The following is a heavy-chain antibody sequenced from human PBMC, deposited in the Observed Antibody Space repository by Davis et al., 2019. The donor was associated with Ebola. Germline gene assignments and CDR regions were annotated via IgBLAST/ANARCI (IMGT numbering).Heavy chain of an antibody. CDR3: AKHWERTHDY. V-gene: IGHV3-53*01. D-gene: IGHD1-1*01. Sequence: GESLKISCAASDFTVATYYMSWVRQAPGKGLEWVSVLYSGGHTDYADSVKGRFTVSRDDSKNTLYLQMDSLRAEDTAIYYCAKHWERTHDYWGQGTLVTVSS. CDR1: DFTVATYY. J-gene: IGHJ4*02. CDR2: LYSGGHT.